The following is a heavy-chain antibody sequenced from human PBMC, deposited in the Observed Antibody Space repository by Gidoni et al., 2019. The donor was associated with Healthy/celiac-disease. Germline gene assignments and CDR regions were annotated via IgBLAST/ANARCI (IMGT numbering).Heavy chain of an antibody. D-gene: IGHD3-22*01. CDR1: GYTFTSYG. J-gene: IGHJ4*02. Sequence: QVQLVQAGAEVKKPGASVKVSCKASGYTFTSYGISWVRQAPGQGLEWMGWISAYNGNTNYAQKHQGRVTMTTDTSTSTAYMELRSLRSDDTAVYYCARAQYYYDSSGYTWDYWGQGTLVTVSS. CDR3: ARAQYYYDSSGYTWDY. CDR2: ISAYNGNT. V-gene: IGHV1-18*04.